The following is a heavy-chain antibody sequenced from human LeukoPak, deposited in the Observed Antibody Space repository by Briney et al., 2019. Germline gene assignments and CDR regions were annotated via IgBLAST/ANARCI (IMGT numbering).Heavy chain of an antibody. V-gene: IGHV4-39*07. CDR1: GITFSSYG. CDR2: IYYSGST. Sequence: RPGGSLRLSCAASGITFSSYGMSWVRQAPGKGLEWIGSIYYSGSTYYNPSLKSRVTISVDTSKDQFSLKLSSVTAADTAVYYCASQKGYSYGRADYWGQGTLVTVSS. CDR3: ASQKGYSYGRADY. D-gene: IGHD5-18*01. J-gene: IGHJ4*02.